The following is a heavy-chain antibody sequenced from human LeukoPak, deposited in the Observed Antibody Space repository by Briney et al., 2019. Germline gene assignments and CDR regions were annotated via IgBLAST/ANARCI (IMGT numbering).Heavy chain of an antibody. CDR3: AKDPRTGAVSGIFYFDY. Sequence: GRSLRLSCAASGFTFSRHPMHWVRQAPGKGLEWVAVILYDGSEKYYTESVKGRFTISRDDSKNTLYLQMDSLRPEDTAVYYCAKDPRTGAVSGIFYFDYWGQGTLLTVSS. CDR1: GFTFSRHP. V-gene: IGHV3-30*04. J-gene: IGHJ4*02. D-gene: IGHD6-19*01. CDR2: ILYDGSEK.